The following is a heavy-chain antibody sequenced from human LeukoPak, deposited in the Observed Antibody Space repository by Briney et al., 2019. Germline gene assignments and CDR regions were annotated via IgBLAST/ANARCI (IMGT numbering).Heavy chain of an antibody. V-gene: IGHV3-48*01. CDR3: ARGVRIAVAGYIDY. J-gene: IGHJ4*02. CDR1: GFSFSNYN. Sequence: GGSLRLSCAASGFSFSNYNMNWVRQAPGKGLEWVSYISSSSSTIYYADSVKGRFTISRDNSKNTLYLQMNSLRAEDTAVYYCARGVRIAVAGYIDYWGQGTLVTVSS. D-gene: IGHD6-19*01. CDR2: ISSSSSTI.